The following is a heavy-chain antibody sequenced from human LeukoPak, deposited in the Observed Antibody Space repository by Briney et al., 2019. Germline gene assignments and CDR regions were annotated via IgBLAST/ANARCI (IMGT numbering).Heavy chain of an antibody. CDR3: ASVPAAAHRGYFDY. Sequence: SETLSLTCAVSGVSISSGAYSWSWIRQALGKGLEWIGYFYHDGSTYYNPSLKSRVTMSVDRSKNQFSLKLGSVTAADTAVYYCASVPAAAHRGYFDYWGQGTLVTVSS. V-gene: IGHV4-30-2*01. D-gene: IGHD6-13*01. CDR1: GVSISSGAYS. J-gene: IGHJ4*02. CDR2: FYHDGST.